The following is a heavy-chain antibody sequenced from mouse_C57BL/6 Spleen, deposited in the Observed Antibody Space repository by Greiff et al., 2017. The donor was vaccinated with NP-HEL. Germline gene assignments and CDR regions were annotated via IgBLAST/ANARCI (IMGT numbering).Heavy chain of an antibody. V-gene: IGHV1-84*01. Sequence: QLQESGPELVKPGASVKISCKASGYTFTDYYINWVKQRPGQGLEWIGWIYPGSGNTQYTEKFKGKAKLTVDTSSSTAYMQLSSLTAEDYAVYFCARNDYDWYAYWGQGTLVTVAA. J-gene: IGHJ3*01. D-gene: IGHD2-4*01. CDR2: IYPGSGNT. CDR1: GYTFTDYY. CDR3: ARNDYDWYAY.